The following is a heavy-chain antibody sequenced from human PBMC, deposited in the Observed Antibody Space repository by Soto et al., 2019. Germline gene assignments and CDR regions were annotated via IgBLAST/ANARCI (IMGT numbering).Heavy chain of an antibody. CDR2: IYYSGST. CDR1: GGSISSYY. Sequence: SETLSLTCTVSGGSISSYYWSWIRQPPGKGLEWIGYIYYSGSTNYNPSLKSRVTISVDTSKNQFSLKLSSVTAAATAVYYCARVSDDSSGYYYCYYGMDVWGQGTTVTVSS. V-gene: IGHV4-59*01. D-gene: IGHD3-22*01. J-gene: IGHJ6*02. CDR3: ARVSDDSSGYYYCYYGMDV.